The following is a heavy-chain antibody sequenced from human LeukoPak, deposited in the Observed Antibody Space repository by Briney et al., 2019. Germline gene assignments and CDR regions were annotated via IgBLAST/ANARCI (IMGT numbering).Heavy chain of an antibody. Sequence: GASVKVSCKASGYTFTSYGISRVRQAPGQGLEWMGWISAYNGNTNYAQKLQGRVTMTTDTSTSTAYTELRSLRSDDTAVYYCARVTSYGQPDYWGQGTLVTVSS. D-gene: IGHD3-10*01. CDR2: ISAYNGNT. V-gene: IGHV1-18*01. J-gene: IGHJ4*02. CDR1: GYTFTSYG. CDR3: ARVTSYGQPDY.